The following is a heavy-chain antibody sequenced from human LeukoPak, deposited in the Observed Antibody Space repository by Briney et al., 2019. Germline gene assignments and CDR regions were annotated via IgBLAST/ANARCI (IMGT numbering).Heavy chain of an antibody. J-gene: IGHJ5*02. V-gene: IGHV1-2*02. CDR1: GYTFTGYY. Sequence: ASAKVSCKASGYTFTGYYMHWVRQAPGQGLEWMGWINPNSGGTNYAQKFQGRVTMTRDTSISTAYMELSRLRSDDTAVYYCARARRAYYYDSSGYPLPNWFDPWGQGTLVTVSS. CDR3: ARARRAYYYDSSGYPLPNWFDP. CDR2: INPNSGGT. D-gene: IGHD3-22*01.